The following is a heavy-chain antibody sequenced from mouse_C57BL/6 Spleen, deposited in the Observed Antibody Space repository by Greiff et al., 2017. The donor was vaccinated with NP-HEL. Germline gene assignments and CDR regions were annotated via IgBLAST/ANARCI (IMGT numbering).Heavy chain of an antibody. V-gene: IGHV3-6*01. D-gene: IGHD1-1*01. CDR2: ISYDGSN. CDR3: ARDGASTVDAMDY. CDR1: GYSITSGYY. Sequence: VQLKESGPGLVKPSQSLSLTCSVTGYSITSGYYWNWIRQFPGNKLEWMGYISYDGSNNYNPSLKNRISITRDTSKNQFLLKLNSVTTEDTATYYCARDGASTVDAMDYWGQGTSVTVSS. J-gene: IGHJ4*01.